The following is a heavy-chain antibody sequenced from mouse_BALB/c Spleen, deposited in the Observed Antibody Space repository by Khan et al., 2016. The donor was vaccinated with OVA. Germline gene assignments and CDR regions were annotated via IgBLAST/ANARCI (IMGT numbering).Heavy chain of an antibody. V-gene: IGHV3-2*02. CDR3: ARIQGGYFDY. CDR2: ISYSGNT. CDR1: GYSITSDYA. Sequence: EVELQESGPGLVKPSQSLSLTCTVTGYSITSDYAWNWIRQFPGNKLEWMGYISYSGNTKYKPSLKSRISITRDTSKNQFFLQLNFVTIEDTATYYCARIQGGYFDYWGQGTTLTVSS. D-gene: IGHD3-2*02. J-gene: IGHJ2*01.